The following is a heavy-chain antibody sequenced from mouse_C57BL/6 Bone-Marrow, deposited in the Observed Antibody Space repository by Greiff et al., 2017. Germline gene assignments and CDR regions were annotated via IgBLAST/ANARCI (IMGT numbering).Heavy chain of an antibody. V-gene: IGHV5-6*02. J-gene: IGHJ4*01. Sequence: EVKLMESGGDLVKPGGSLKLSCAASGFTFSSYGMSWVRQTPDKRLEWVATISSGGGYTYYPDSVKGRFTISRDNAKNTLYLQMSSLKSEDTAMYYCARRGTTVVARAMDYWGQGTSVTVSS. CDR2: ISSGGGYT. CDR3: ARRGTTVVARAMDY. CDR1: GFTFSSYG. D-gene: IGHD1-1*01.